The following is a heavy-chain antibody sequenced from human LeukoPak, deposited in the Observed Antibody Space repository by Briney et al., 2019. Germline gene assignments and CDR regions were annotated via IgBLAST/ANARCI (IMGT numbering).Heavy chain of an antibody. J-gene: IGHJ5*02. CDR1: GGSISSYY. CDR3: ARYAGRYYDSSGSRGNWFDP. D-gene: IGHD3-22*01. Sequence: SETLSLTCTVSGGSISSYYWSWIRQPPGKGLEWIGYIYYRGSTNYNPSLKSRVTISIDTSKNQFSLKLSSVTAADTAVYYCARYAGRYYDSSGSRGNWFDPWGQGTLVTVSS. V-gene: IGHV4-59*01. CDR2: IYYRGST.